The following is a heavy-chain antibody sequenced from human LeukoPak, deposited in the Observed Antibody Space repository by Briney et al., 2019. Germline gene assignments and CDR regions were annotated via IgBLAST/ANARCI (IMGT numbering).Heavy chain of an antibody. CDR1: GYTFTSYA. D-gene: IGHD5-18*01. J-gene: IGHJ3*02. V-gene: IGHV1-2*02. CDR3: ASSTGYSYGYDAFDI. Sequence: ASVKVSCKASGYTFTSYAMNWVRQAPGQGLEWMGWINPNSGGTNSAQKFQGRVTMTRDTSISTAYMELSRLRSDDTAVYYCASSTGYSYGYDAFDIWGQGTMVTVSS. CDR2: INPNSGGT.